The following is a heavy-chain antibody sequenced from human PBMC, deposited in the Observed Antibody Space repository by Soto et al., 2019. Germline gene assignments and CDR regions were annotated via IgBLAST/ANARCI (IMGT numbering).Heavy chain of an antibody. CDR3: TTVDWGSAFDY. V-gene: IGHV3-15*01. CDR2: IKSKTDGGTT. CDR1: GFTFSDHF. Sequence: GSLRLSCVVSGFTFSDHFMDWVRQAPGKGLEWVGRIKSKTDGGTTDYAAPVKGRFTISRDDSKNTLYLQMNSLKTEDTAVYYCTTVDWGSAFDYWGQGTLVTVSS. D-gene: IGHD3-10*01. J-gene: IGHJ4*02.